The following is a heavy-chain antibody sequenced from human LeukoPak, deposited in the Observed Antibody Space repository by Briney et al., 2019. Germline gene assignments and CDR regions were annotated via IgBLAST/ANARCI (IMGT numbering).Heavy chain of an antibody. CDR3: ALGGSITMLRGNWLDP. J-gene: IGHJ5*02. V-gene: IGHV1-2*02. CDR1: GYTFTGYY. Sequence: ASVKVSCKTSGYTFTGYYVHWVRQAPGQGLEWMGCINPTSGDTNYAQKFQGTVTMTRDTSISTAYMELNRLTSDDTAVFYCALGGSITMLRGNWLDPWGQGTLVTVSS. D-gene: IGHD3-10*01. CDR2: INPTSGDT.